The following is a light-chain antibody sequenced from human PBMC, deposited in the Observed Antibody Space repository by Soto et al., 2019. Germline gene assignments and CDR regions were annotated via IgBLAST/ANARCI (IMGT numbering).Light chain of an antibody. CDR1: QSVSIY. CDR2: DAS. V-gene: IGKV3-11*01. CDR3: QQRISWPPT. J-gene: IGKJ5*01. Sequence: EIVLTQSPATLSLSPGERATVSCRASQSVSIYLAWYQQKPGRAPRLLIYDASNRATGIPARFSGSGSGADFTLPISSLEPEDFAVYYCQQRISWPPTFGQGTRLEIK.